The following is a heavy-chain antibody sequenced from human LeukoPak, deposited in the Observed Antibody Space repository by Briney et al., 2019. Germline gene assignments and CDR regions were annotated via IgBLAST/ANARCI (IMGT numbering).Heavy chain of an antibody. J-gene: IGHJ4*02. CDR2: IIPILGIA. V-gene: IGHV1-69*04. D-gene: IGHD3-10*01. CDR3: AIGYGSGSYTFDY. CDR1: GGTFSSYA. Sequence: SVKVSCKASGGTFSSYAISWVRQAPGQGIEWMGRIIPILGIANYAQKLQGRVTITADKSTSTAYMELSSLRSEDTAVYYCAIGYGSGSYTFDYWGQGTLVTVSS.